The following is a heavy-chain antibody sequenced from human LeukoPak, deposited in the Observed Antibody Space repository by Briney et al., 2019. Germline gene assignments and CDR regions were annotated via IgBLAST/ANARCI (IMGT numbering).Heavy chain of an antibody. CDR1: GFTVSIYA. D-gene: IGHD3-10*01. Sequence: GGSLRLACAASGFTVSIYAMSWVPQAPRKGLEWVSAVSGIGGSTYYAASVKGRFNISRDNSKNRMYLQMNSLRAAAPAVYYCAKSTSSRITLLGYWGQGTLVTVSS. CDR2: VSGIGGST. V-gene: IGHV3-23*01. CDR3: AKSTSSRITLLGY. J-gene: IGHJ4*02.